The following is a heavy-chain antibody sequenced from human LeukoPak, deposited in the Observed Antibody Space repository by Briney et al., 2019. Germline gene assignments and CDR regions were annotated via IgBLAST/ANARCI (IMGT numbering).Heavy chain of an antibody. CDR2: MNPNSGNT. CDR1: GYTFTSYD. CDR3: ARAAWVSTSSKYYFDN. D-gene: IGHD2-21*01. J-gene: IGHJ4*02. Sequence: ASVKVSCKASGYTFTSYDINWVRQATGQGLEWMGWMNPNSGNTGYAQKFQGRVTMTRNTSISTAYMELSSLRSEDTALYYCARAAWVSTSSKYYFDNWGQGPLVTVSS. V-gene: IGHV1-8*01.